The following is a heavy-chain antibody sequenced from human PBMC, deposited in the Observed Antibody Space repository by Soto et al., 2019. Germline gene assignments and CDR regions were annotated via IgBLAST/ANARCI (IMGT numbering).Heavy chain of an antibody. CDR2: IYPSDSYT. D-gene: IGHD3-3*01. J-gene: IGHJ6*02. CDR3: ARLEMKDFWSGYGGMDV. V-gene: IGHV5-10-1*01. CDR1: GYSFTSYW. Sequence: GESLKISCKGSGYSFTSYWIGWVRQMPGKGLEWMGIIYPSDSYTNYSPYFQGHVTISADKSISTAYLQWSSLKASDTAMYYCARLEMKDFWSGYGGMDVWGQGTTVTVSS.